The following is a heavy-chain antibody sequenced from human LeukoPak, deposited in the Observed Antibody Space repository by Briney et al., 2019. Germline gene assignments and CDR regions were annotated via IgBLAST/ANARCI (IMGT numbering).Heavy chain of an antibody. CDR2: IKQDGTEK. J-gene: IGHJ4*02. CDR3: ARDVLPAAPFDY. CDR1: GFSFSNYW. Sequence: GGSLRLSCAASGFSFSNYWMTWVRQCPGKGLEWVANIKQDGTEKYYMDSVKGRFTISRDNANNSLFLQMNTLRVEDTAVYYCARDVLPAAPFDYWGQGILVTVSS. D-gene: IGHD2-2*01. V-gene: IGHV3-7*01.